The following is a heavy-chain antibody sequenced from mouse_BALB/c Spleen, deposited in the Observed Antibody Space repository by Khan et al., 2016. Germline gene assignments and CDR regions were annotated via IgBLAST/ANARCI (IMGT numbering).Heavy chain of an antibody. D-gene: IGHD2-2*01. Sequence: QIQLVQSGPELKKPGETVKISCKASGYTFTNSGMNWVKQAPGKGLKWVGWINTYTGEPTYADDFKGRFAFSLETSASTAYLQISNLKNEDMTTYFCARGAMVTTGWYFDVWRAGTTVIVSS. CDR1: GYTFTNSG. V-gene: IGHV9-1*02. CDR2: INTYTGEP. J-gene: IGHJ1*01. CDR3: ARGAMVTTGWYFDV.